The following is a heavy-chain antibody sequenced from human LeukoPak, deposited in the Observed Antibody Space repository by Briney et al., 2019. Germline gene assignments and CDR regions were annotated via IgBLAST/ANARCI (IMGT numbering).Heavy chain of an antibody. D-gene: IGHD2-2*01. CDR2: INAYNGNT. V-gene: IGHV1-18*04. Sequence: GASVKVSCKPSGYTYTRYGTSWVRQAPGQGLEWMGWINAYNGNTNYAQKLQGRVTMTTDTSTSTAYMELRSLGSDDTAVYYCARALGYCSSTSCLYDYWGQGTLVTVSS. CDR3: ARALGYCSSTSCLYDY. J-gene: IGHJ4*02. CDR1: GYTYTRYG.